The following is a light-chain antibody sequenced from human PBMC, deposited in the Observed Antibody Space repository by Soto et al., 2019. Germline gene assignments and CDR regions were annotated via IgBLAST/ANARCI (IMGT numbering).Light chain of an antibody. CDR1: QGVSAY. Sequence: DIQMTQSPSSRSASVGDRGTITCRASQGVSAYLLWYQQRQGRAPKLLIYAASNLLSGVPSRFSGSGSGTDFTLTISSLEPEDFAVYYCQQRSDWLLTFGGGTKVDIK. V-gene: IGKV1-9*01. CDR3: QQRSDWLLT. J-gene: IGKJ4*01. CDR2: AAS.